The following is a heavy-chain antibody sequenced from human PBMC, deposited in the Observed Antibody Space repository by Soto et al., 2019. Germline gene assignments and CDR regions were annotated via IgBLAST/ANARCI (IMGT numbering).Heavy chain of an antibody. CDR2: ISAGSDAI. J-gene: IGHJ5*02. V-gene: IGHV3-48*02. CDR3: ARLYTTSRVGAWFDP. D-gene: IGHD3-16*01. Sequence: EGQLVESGGGLVLPGGSLRLSSAASGFIFSTYTLNWVRQAPGKGLEWVSYISAGSDAIHYADSVKGRFTVSRDNAKNSLFLQMNSLRDEDTAVYYCARLYTTSRVGAWFDPWGQGTLVTVSS. CDR1: GFIFSTYT.